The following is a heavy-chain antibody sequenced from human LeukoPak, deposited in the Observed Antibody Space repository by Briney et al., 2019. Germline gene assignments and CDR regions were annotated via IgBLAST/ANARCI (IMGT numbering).Heavy chain of an antibody. D-gene: IGHD3-22*01. CDR1: GFTFSSYW. V-gene: IGHV3-74*01. Sequence: GGSLRLSCAASGFTFSSYWMHWVRQAPGKGLVWASRINRDGSSTNYADSVKGRFTISRDNAKNTLHLQMNSLRAEDTAVYFCASGIYYYDSSGFHFWGQGTLVTVSS. CDR3: ASGIYYYDSSGFHF. J-gene: IGHJ4*02. CDR2: INRDGSST.